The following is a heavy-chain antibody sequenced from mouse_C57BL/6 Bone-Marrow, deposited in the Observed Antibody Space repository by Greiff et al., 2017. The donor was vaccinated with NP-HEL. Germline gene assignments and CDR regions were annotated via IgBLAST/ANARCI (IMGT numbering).Heavy chain of an antibody. V-gene: IGHV1-47*01. CDR2: FHPYNDDT. D-gene: IGHD2-4*01. J-gene: IGHJ4*01. Sequence: VQLQESGAELVKPGASVKMSCKASGYTFTTYPIEWMKQNHGKSLEWIGNFHPYNDDTKYNEQFKGKATLTVDKSSRTVSLELTRLTSDDCAVYSRSRRGDDFYAMDYWGQGTSVTVSA. CDR3: SRRGDDFYAMDY. CDR1: GYTFTTYP.